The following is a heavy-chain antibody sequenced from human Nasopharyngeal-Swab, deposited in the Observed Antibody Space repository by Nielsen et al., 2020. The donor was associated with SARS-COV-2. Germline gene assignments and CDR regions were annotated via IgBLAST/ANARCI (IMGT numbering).Heavy chain of an antibody. D-gene: IGHD6-19*01. CDR1: GFTFSSFW. V-gene: IGHV3-7*03. CDR3: ARVSGWYFDY. J-gene: IGHJ4*02. Sequence: GESLKISCTASGFTFSSFWMAWFRQAPGKGLEWVANIKQDGSEKYYVDSVKGRFTISRDNAKNSLYLQMNSLRAEDTAVYYCARVSGWYFDYWGQGTLVTVSS. CDR2: IKQDGSEK.